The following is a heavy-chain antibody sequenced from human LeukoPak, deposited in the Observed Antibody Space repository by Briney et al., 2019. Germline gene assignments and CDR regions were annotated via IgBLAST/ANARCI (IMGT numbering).Heavy chain of an antibody. Sequence: GGSLRLSCAVSGFTFDDYAMHWVRQAPGKGLEWVSGISWNSGSIGYADSVKGRFTISRDNAKKSLYLQMNSLRAEDTAVYYCARDLSEPHWYSSGWSLDVWGQGTTVTVSS. J-gene: IGHJ6*02. V-gene: IGHV3-9*01. CDR3: ARDLSEPHWYSSGWSLDV. CDR1: GFTFDDYA. D-gene: IGHD6-19*01. CDR2: ISWNSGSI.